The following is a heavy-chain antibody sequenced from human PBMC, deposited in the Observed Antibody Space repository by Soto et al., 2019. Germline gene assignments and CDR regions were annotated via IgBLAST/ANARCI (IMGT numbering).Heavy chain of an antibody. Sequence: SETLSLTCTVLGGSISSSFFYWGWIRQSPEKEMEWIGNINWSGSTFYNPSLEGRVTISVDTSKNQFSLKVSSVSATYTAVYYCAESRSVYGNWFDPWGQGTLVTVSS. CDR2: INWSGST. CDR1: GGSISSSFFY. CDR3: AESRSVYGNWFDP. J-gene: IGHJ5*02. D-gene: IGHD4-17*01. V-gene: IGHV4-39*01.